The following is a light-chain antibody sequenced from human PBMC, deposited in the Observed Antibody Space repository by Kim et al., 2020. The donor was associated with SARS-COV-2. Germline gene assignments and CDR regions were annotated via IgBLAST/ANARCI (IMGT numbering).Light chain of an antibody. CDR2: YDY. J-gene: IGLJ3*02. CDR3: QVWDSSSDHWV. CDR1: NIGGQS. V-gene: IGLV3-21*04. Sequence: SYELTQPPSVSVAPGRTASITCGGHNIGGQSVHWYQHKPGQAPVLVVYYDYNRPSGIPERFSGSNSGNTATLTISRVEAGDEADYYCQVWDSSSDHWVFG.